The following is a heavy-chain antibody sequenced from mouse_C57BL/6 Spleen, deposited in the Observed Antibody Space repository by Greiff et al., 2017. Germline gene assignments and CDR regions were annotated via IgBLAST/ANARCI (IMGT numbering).Heavy chain of an antibody. Sequence: QVQLKQPGAELVKPGASVKLSCKASGYTFTSYWMHWVKLRPGRGLEWIGRIDPNSGGTTYNEKFKSKATLTVDKPSSTAYMQLSSLTSEDSAVYYCARGEGFSWFAYWGQGTLVTVSA. J-gene: IGHJ3*01. CDR1: GYTFTSYW. V-gene: IGHV1-72*01. CDR2: IDPNSGGT. CDR3: ARGEGFSWFAY.